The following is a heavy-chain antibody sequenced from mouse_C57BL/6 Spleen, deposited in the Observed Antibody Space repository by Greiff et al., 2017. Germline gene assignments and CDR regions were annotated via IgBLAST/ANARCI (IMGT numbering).Heavy chain of an antibody. CDR1: GYTFTSYW. CDR3: ARSDTPFAY. D-gene: IGHD5-1-1*01. J-gene: IGHJ3*01. V-gene: IGHV1-55*01. CDR2: IYPGTGST. Sequence: QVQLQQPGAELVKPGASVKLSCKASGYTFTSYWMNWVKQRPGQGLEWIGDIYPGTGSTNYNEKYKSKATLTVDTSSSTAYMQLSSLTSEDSAVYYCARSDTPFAYWGQGTLVTVSA.